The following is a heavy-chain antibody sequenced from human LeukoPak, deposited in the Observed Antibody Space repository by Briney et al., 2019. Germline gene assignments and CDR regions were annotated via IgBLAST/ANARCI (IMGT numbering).Heavy chain of an antibody. Sequence: SETLSLTCTVSGGSISSYYWSWIRQPPGKGLEWIGYIYYSGSTNYNPSLKSRVTISVDTSKNQFSLKLSSVTAADTAVYYYARDGVAGVVTLWGQGTLVTVSS. J-gene: IGHJ4*02. CDR3: ARDGVAGVVTL. CDR2: IYYSGST. CDR1: GGSISSYY. D-gene: IGHD3-3*01. V-gene: IGHV4-59*01.